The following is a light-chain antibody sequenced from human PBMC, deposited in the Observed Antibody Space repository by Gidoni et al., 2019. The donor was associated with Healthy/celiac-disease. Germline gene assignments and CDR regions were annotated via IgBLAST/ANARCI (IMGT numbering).Light chain of an antibody. J-gene: IGLJ1*01. Sequence: QSALPQPASVSGSPGQSITISCTGTSSDVGSYNLVSWYQQHPGKAPKLMIYECSKRPSGVSNRFSGSKSGNTASLTISGLQAEDEADYYCCSYAGSSTYVFGTGTKVTVL. V-gene: IGLV2-23*01. CDR1: SSDVGSYNL. CDR3: CSYAGSSTYV. CDR2: ECS.